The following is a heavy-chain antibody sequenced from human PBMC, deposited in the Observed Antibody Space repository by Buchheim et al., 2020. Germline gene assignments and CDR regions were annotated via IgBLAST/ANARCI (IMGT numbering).Heavy chain of an antibody. CDR2: INPNSGGT. Sequence: QVQLVQSGAEVKKPGASVKVSRKASGYTFTGYYMHWVRQAPGQGLEWMGWINPNSGGTNYAQKFQGRVTMTRDTSISTAYMELCRLRSDDTAVYYCARDGPADYYDSSGYSFSLRYYYGIDVWGQGTT. V-gene: IGHV1-2*02. D-gene: IGHD3-22*01. CDR3: ARDGPADYYDSSGYSFSLRYYYGIDV. J-gene: IGHJ6*02. CDR1: GYTFTGYY.